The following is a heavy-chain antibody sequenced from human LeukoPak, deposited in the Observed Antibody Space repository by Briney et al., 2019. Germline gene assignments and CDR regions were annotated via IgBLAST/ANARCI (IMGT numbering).Heavy chain of an antibody. CDR3: AKSRLYSSSYFDY. V-gene: IGHV3-9*01. D-gene: IGHD6-6*01. J-gene: IGHJ4*02. Sequence: LRLSCAASGFTFDDYAMHWVRQAPGKGLGWVSGISWNSGSIGYADSVKGRFTISRDNAKNSLYLQMSSLRAEDTALYYCAKSRLYSSSYFDYWGQGTLVTVSS. CDR2: ISWNSGSI. CDR1: GFTFDDYA.